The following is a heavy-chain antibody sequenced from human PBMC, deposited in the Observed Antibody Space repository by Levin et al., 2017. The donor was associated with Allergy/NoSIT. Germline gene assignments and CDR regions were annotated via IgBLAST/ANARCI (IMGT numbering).Heavy chain of an antibody. CDR2: IKQDGSEK. V-gene: IGHV3-7*01. D-gene: IGHD6-19*01. CDR3: TRILYSSGWYRHFDR. J-gene: IGHJ2*01. Sequence: GESLKISCAASGFTLSSYWMSWVRQAPGKGLEWVANIKQDGSEKYYVDSVKGRLTISRDNAKNSLSLQMNSLRVEDTAVYYCTRILYSSGWYRHFDRWGRGTLVTVSS. CDR1: GFTLSSYW.